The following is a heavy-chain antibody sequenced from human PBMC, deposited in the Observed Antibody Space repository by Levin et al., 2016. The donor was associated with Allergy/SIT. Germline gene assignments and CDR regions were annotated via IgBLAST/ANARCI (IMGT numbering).Heavy chain of an antibody. V-gene: IGHV3-23*01. CDR3: SQDAPPHTSSWYEVEG. D-gene: IGHD6-13*01. CDR1: GFTFSSYS. J-gene: IGHJ4*02. CDR2: ISVSGDAT. Sequence: GESLKISCAASGFTFSSYSMTWVRQTPGKGLDWVSSISVSGDATYYADSAKGRFTISRDNGQDTLFLQMNSLRVEDTAVYYCSQDAPPHTSSWYEVEGWGQGTLVTVSS.